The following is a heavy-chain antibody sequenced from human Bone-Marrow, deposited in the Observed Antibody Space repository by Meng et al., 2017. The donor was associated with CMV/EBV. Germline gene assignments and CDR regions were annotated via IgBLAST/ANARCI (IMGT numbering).Heavy chain of an antibody. V-gene: IGHV1-69*04. J-gene: IGHJ4*02. CDR1: EYAFLAYA. Sequence: SVKVSCKTSEYAFLAYAITWVRQSPGQGLEWMGRIIPILGIANYAQKFQGRVTITADKSTSTAYMELSSLRSEDTAVYYCARGAPAYAFGFDYWGQGTLVTVSS. CDR3: ARGAPAYAFGFDY. D-gene: IGHD2-2*01. CDR2: IIPILGIA.